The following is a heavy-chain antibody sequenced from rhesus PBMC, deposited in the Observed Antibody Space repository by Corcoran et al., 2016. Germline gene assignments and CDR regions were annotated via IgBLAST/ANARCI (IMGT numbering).Heavy chain of an antibody. CDR3: ARYQIGGYSGYRYYFDY. CDR1: GASISSNY. D-gene: IGHD5-30*01. CDR2: IYGRGGSP. J-gene: IGHJ4*01. Sequence: QVQLQESGPGLVKPSETLPLTCAVSGASISSNYWSWIRQAPGKGLEWIGRIYGRGGSPDYTPPRKSRVTISNEPSKNQFSLKLSSVTAADTAVYYCARYQIGGYSGYRYYFDYWGQGVLVTVSS. V-gene: IGHV4S2*01.